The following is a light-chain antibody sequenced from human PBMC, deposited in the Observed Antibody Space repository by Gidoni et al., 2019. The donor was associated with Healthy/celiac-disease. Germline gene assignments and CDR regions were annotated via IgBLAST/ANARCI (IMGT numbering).Light chain of an antibody. CDR1: PSVSSN. CDR2: GAS. Sequence: EIVMTQSPATLSVSPGERATLSCRASPSVSSNLAWYQQKPGPAPRLLIYGASTRATCIPARFSGSGSGTEFTLTISSLQSEDFAVYYCQQYNNWPPFTFGPGTKVEIK. V-gene: IGKV3-15*01. J-gene: IGKJ3*01. CDR3: QQYNNWPPFT.